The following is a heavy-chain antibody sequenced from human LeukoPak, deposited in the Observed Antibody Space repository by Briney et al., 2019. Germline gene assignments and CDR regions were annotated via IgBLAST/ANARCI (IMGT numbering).Heavy chain of an antibody. J-gene: IGHJ4*02. D-gene: IGHD6-19*01. CDR1: GGSVSSGSYY. CDR3: ARDDYSSGRSDF. V-gene: IGHV4-61*01. CDR2: IYYSVNI. Sequence: SETLSLTCTVSGGSVSSGSYYWTWVRQPPGKGLGWIGYIYYSVNINYNPSLKSPVTISVDTSKNQFSLNPSSVTAADTAAYYCARDDYSSGRSDFWGQGTLVTVSS.